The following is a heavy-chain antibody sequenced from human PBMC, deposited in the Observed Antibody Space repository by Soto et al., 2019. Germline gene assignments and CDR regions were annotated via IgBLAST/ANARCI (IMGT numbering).Heavy chain of an antibody. J-gene: IGHJ5*02. CDR3: AREGPDCWSGLDQTWFDP. Sequence: QVQLVQSGAEVKKPGASVKVSCKASGDTFTGYYMHWVRQAPGQGIERMGWINPNSGGTNYAQTFQGWVTMTRDTSISTAYMELSRLRSDDTAVYYCAREGPDCWSGLDQTWFDPWGKGTLVTVSS. CDR1: GDTFTGYY. D-gene: IGHD3-3*01. CDR2: INPNSGGT. V-gene: IGHV1-2*04.